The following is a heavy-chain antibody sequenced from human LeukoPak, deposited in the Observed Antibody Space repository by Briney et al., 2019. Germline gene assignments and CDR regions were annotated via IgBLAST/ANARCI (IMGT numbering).Heavy chain of an antibody. CDR3: ARERETYDFWSGYTYAFDI. CDR2: IYTSGST. Sequence: SQTLSLTCTVSGGSISSGSYYWSWIRQPAGTGLEWIGRIYTSGSTNYNPSLKSRVTISVDTSKNQFSLKLSSVTAADTAVYYCARERETYDFWSGYTYAFDIWGQGTMVTASS. CDR1: GGSISSGSYY. D-gene: IGHD3-3*01. J-gene: IGHJ3*02. V-gene: IGHV4-61*02.